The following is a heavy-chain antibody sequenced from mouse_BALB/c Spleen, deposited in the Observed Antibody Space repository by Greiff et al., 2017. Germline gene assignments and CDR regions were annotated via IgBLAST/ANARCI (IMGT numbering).Heavy chain of an antibody. V-gene: IGHV5-17*02. CDR2: ISSGSSTI. CDR3: ARSMYDGYYDV. D-gene: IGHD2-3*01. Sequence: EVQGVESGGGLVQPGGSRKLSCAASGFTFSSFGMHWVRQAPEKGLEWVAYISSGSSTIYYADTVKGRFTISRDNPKNTLFLQMTSLRSEDTAMYYCARSMYDGYYDVWGAGTTVTVSS. J-gene: IGHJ1*01. CDR1: GFTFSSFG.